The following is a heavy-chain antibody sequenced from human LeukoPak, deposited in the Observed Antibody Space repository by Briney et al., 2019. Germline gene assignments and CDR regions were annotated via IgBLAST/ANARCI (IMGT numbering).Heavy chain of an antibody. CDR2: ISRTSESI. J-gene: IGHJ4*02. CDR1: GFTFSSYA. Sequence: GGSLRLSCAASGFTFSSYAMNWVRQAPGKGLEWVASISRTSESIFYADSVKGRFTISRDNSKNTLYLQMNSLRAEDTAVYYCARDNGGSYSSIDYWGQGTLVTVSS. V-gene: IGHV3-21*01. CDR3: ARDNGGSYSSIDY. D-gene: IGHD1-26*01.